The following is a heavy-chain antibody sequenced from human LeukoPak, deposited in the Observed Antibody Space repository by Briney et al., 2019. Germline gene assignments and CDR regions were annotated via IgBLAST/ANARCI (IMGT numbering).Heavy chain of an antibody. Sequence: GGSLRLSCAASGFTFSSYGMHWVRQVPGKGLEWVAVISYDGSNKYYADSVKGRFTISRDNSKNTLYLQMNSLRAEDTAVYYCARDGQDYGDYFWYFDYWGQGTLVTVSS. CDR3: ARDGQDYGDYFWYFDY. J-gene: IGHJ4*02. D-gene: IGHD4-17*01. CDR1: GFTFSSYG. V-gene: IGHV3-30*03. CDR2: ISYDGSNK.